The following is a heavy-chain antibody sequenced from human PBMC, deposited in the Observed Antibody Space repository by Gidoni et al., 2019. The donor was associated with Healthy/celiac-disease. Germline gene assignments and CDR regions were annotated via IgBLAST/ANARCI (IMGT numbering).Heavy chain of an antibody. J-gene: IGHJ4*02. CDR1: GGSISSSSYF. CDR2: LYYSGST. D-gene: IGHD3-10*01. Sequence: QLQLQESGPGLVKPSETLSLTCTVSGGSISSSSYFWGWIRQPPGKGLEWIGSLYYSGSTYYNPSLKSRVTISVDTSKNQFSLKLSSVTAADTAVYYCARHADYYGSGSYFSWGQGTLVTVSS. CDR3: ARHADYYGSGSYFS. V-gene: IGHV4-39*01.